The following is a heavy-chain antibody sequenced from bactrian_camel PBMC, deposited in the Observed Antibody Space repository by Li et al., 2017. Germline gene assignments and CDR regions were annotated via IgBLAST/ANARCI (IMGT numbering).Heavy chain of an antibody. CDR3: AVEVGHPDCSGSWSLTRPNY. CDR1: HLTYGYSTYC. J-gene: IGHJ4*01. CDR2: ISNVGGT. D-gene: IGHD3*01. Sequence: QLVESGGGSVQSGGSLRLSCAARHLTYGYSTYCMGWFRQAPGKEREEVATISNVGGTGYADTVKDRFSISRDNAKRTLLLQMNSLKPEDTAMYYCAVEVGHPDCSGSWSLTRPNYWGQGTQVTVS. V-gene: IGHV3S55*01.